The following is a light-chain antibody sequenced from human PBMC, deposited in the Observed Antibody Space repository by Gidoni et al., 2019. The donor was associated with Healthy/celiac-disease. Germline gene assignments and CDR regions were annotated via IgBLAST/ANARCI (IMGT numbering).Light chain of an antibody. CDR1: QSISSG. J-gene: IGKJ2*01. CDR3: QQYNSYPFT. CDR2: KAS. V-gene: IGKV1-5*03. Sequence: DIQMTQSPSTLSASVGDRVTITCRASQSISSGLAWYQQKPGKAPKLLIYKASSLEIGVPSRFSGSGSGTEFTLTISSLQPDDFATYYCQQYNSYPFTFGQGTKLEIK.